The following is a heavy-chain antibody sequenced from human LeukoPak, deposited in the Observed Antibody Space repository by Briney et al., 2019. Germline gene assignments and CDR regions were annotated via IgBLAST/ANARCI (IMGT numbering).Heavy chain of an antibody. V-gene: IGHV3-23*01. CDR2: ISGSGGNT. CDR3: ARVWELSFDY. J-gene: IGHJ4*02. CDR1: GFTFSSYA. Sequence: GGSLRLSCAASGFTFSSYAMSWVRQAPGKGLEWVSTISGSGGNTYYADSVKGRFTISRDNSKNTLYLQMNSLRAEDTAVYYCARVWELSFDYWGQGTLVTVSS. D-gene: IGHD1-26*01.